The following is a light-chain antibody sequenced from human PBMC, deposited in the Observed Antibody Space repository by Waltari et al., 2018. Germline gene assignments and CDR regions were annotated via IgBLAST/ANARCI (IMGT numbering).Light chain of an antibody. CDR1: QSVSSN. Sequence: EIVMTQSPATLSLCPGERATLPCRASQSVSSNLAWYQQKPGQAPRLLIYGASTRATGIPARFSGSGSGTEFTLTISSLQSEDFAVYYCQQYNNWLTFGGGTKVEIK. J-gene: IGKJ4*01. CDR3: QQYNNWLT. CDR2: GAS. V-gene: IGKV3-15*01.